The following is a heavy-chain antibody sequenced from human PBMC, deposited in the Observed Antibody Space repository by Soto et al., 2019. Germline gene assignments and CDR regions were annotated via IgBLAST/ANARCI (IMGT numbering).Heavy chain of an antibody. D-gene: IGHD3-10*01. J-gene: IGHJ3*02. CDR2: IYYSGST. Sequence: SETLSLTCTVSGGFIISYYWSWIRQPPGKGLEWIGYIYYSGSTNYNPSLKSRVTISVDTSKNQFSLKLSSVTAADTAVYYCARDGVTNAFVIWGQGTMVXVSS. V-gene: IGHV4-59*01. CDR1: GGFIISYY. CDR3: ARDGVTNAFVI.